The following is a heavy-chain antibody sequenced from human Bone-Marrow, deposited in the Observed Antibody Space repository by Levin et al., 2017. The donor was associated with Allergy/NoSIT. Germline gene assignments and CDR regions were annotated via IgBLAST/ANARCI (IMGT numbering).Heavy chain of an antibody. V-gene: IGHV2-5*02. CDR2: IYWDDSR. D-gene: IGHD3-3*01. CDR3: AHLFDFRDYMDV. Sequence: KLSGPTLVKPTQTLSLTCTFSGFSLSNSGAGVGWLRQPPGKALEWLALIYWDDSRRYSPSLSHRLTISKDTSKNQVALRLTDMDPVDTGTYFCAHLFDFRDYMDVWGKGTTVTVSS. J-gene: IGHJ6*03. CDR1: GFSLSNSGAG.